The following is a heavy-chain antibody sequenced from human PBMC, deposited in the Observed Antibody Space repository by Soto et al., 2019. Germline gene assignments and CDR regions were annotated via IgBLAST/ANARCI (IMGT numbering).Heavy chain of an antibody. J-gene: IGHJ4*02. CDR2: INHSGST. CDR3: ARVRDYDFWSGYYVDY. CDR1: GGSFSGYY. D-gene: IGHD3-3*01. V-gene: IGHV4-34*01. Sequence: SETLSLTCAVYGGSFSGYYWSWIRQPPGKGLEWIGEINHSGSTNYNPSLKSRVTISVDTSKNQFSLRLSSVTAADTAVYYCARVRDYDFWSGYYVDYWGQGTLVTVSS.